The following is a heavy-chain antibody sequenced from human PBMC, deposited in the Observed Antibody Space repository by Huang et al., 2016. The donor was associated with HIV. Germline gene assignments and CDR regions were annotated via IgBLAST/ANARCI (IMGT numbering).Heavy chain of an antibody. CDR3: ARDVNFYDSTGYHSPYWYFDL. CDR2: INHRGIT. V-gene: IGHV4-34*02. Sequence: QVHLQQWGAGLLKPSETLSITCAVYGGSFSGYYWTWIRQSPGKGLEWIGDINHRGITNYNPALKSRVIMTGDASRNQFSLKLRSVTAADTAVYYCARDVNFYDSTGYHSPYWYFDLWGRGALVTVSS. CDR1: GGSFSGYY. D-gene: IGHD3-9*01. J-gene: IGHJ2*01.